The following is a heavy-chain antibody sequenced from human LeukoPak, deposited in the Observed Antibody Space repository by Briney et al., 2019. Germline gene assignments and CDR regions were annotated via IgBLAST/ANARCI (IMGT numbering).Heavy chain of an antibody. Sequence: ASVKVSCKASGYTFTSYDINWVRQATGQGLEWMGWMNPNSGNTGYAQKFQGRVTMTRNTSISTAYMELSSLRSEDTAVYYCARGSGDTIDFDYWGQGTLVTVSS. J-gene: IGHJ4*02. CDR2: MNPNSGNT. CDR1: GYTFTSYD. D-gene: IGHD5-18*01. CDR3: ARGSGDTIDFDY. V-gene: IGHV1-8*01.